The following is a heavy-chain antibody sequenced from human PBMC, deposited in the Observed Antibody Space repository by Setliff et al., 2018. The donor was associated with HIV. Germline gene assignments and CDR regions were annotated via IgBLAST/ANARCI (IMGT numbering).Heavy chain of an antibody. CDR2: INPNSGAT. Sequence: ASVKVSCKASGYSFSGYYLHWVRRAPGQGLEWMGWINPNSGATNYAQNFQGRVTMTRDTSISTAYMDLSSLTSDDTAVYYRAVASIVSTARWNHWGRGTLVTVSS. V-gene: IGHV1-2*02. D-gene: IGHD1-26*01. J-gene: IGHJ5*02. CDR1: GYSFSGYY. CDR3: AVASIVSTARWNH.